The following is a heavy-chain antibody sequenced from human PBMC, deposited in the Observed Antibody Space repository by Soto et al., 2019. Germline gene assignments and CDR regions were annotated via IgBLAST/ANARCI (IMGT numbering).Heavy chain of an antibody. D-gene: IGHD6-13*01. J-gene: IGHJ4*02. CDR2: LSNYNGKT. CDR3: ARDMTRRSNCWSAFDY. CDR1: GCIFISYC. V-gene: IGHV1-18*04. Sequence: AGVTVSFQASGCIFISYCMNEVRQPPGQGLAGVGWLSNYNGKTKYAQKLQCRVTMTTDTSTIKVYMKLRSLRADATSVYYCARDMTRRSNCWSAFDYWGQGTLVTVSS.